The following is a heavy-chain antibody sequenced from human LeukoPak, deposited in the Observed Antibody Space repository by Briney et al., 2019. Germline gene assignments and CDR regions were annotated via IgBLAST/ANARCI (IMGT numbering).Heavy chain of an antibody. CDR3: AKPLTVVPAAIHDY. CDR2: ISDSGTGT. D-gene: IGHD2-2*01. CDR1: GFTFSSYA. V-gene: IGHV3-23*01. Sequence: PGGSLRLSCAASGFTFSSYAMSWVRQAPGKGLEWVSAISDSGTGTYSADSVKGRFTISRDNSKNTLYLQMNSLRAEDTAVYYCAKPLTVVPAAIHDYWGQGTLVTVSS. J-gene: IGHJ4*02.